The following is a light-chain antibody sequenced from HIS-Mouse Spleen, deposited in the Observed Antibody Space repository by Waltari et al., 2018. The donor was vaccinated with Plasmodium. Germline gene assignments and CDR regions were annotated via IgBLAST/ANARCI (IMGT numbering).Light chain of an antibody. CDR1: ALPKKY. CDR2: EDS. Sequence: SYELTQPPSVSVSPGQTARITCSGDALPKKYAYWYQQKSGQAPVLVIYEDSKRPSGIPGRFAGSSLGTMATLTISGAQVEDEADYYCYSTDSSGNHRVFGGGTKLTVL. V-gene: IGLV3-10*01. J-gene: IGLJ3*02. CDR3: YSTDSSGNHRV.